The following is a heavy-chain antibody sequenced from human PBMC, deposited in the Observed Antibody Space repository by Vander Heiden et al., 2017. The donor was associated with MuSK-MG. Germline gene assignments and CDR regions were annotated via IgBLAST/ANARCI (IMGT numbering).Heavy chain of an antibody. CDR2: IYSGGST. CDR3: ARIWGSNGD. J-gene: IGHJ4*02. CDR1: GFPVSNNY. D-gene: IGHD3-16*01. V-gene: IGHV3-53*02. Sequence: EVQLVETGGGLIQLGGSLRLSCAPPGFPVSNNYMTWVRQAPGKGLEWVSVIYSGGSTYYADSVKGRFTISRDNSKNTLYLQMNGLRAEDTAVYYCARIWGSNGDWGQGTLVTVSS.